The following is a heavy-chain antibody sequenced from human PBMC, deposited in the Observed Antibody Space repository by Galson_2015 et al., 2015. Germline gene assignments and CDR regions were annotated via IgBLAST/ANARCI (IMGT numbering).Heavy chain of an antibody. D-gene: IGHD4-17*01. Sequence: ATLSLTCTVSGGSISSSSYYWGWIRQPPGKGLEWIGSIYYSGSTYYNPSLKSRVTISVDTSKNQFSLKLRSVTAADTAVYYCARPLFMTTVIPVQEPLGYYYYGMDVWGQGTTVTVSS. V-gene: IGHV4-39*01. CDR2: IYYSGST. CDR1: GGSISSSSYY. CDR3: ARPLFMTTVIPVQEPLGYYYYGMDV. J-gene: IGHJ6*02.